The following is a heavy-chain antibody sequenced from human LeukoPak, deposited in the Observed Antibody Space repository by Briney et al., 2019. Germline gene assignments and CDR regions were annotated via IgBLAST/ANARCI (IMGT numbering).Heavy chain of an antibody. J-gene: IGHJ4*02. V-gene: IGHV5-51*01. CDR2: IYPGDSDT. CDR3: ARYVRDSSSWYFDY. D-gene: IGHD6-13*01. Sequence: GGSLRLSCKGSGYSFTSYWIGWVRQMPGKGLEWMGIIYPGDSDTRYSPSFQGQVTISADKSISTAYLQWSSLKASDTAMYYCARYVRDSSSWYFDYWGQGTLVTVSS. CDR1: GYSFTSYW.